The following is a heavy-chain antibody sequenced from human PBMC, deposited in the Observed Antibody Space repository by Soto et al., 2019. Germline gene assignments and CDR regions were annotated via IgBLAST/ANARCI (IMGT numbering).Heavy chain of an antibody. Sequence: TVSGGSISSGDYYWSWIHQPPGKGLEWIGYIYYSGSTYYNPSLKSRVTISVDTSKNQFSLKLSSVTAADTAVYYCARPYGTNGMDVWGQGTTVTVSS. CDR3: ARPYGTNGMDV. J-gene: IGHJ6*02. V-gene: IGHV4-30-4*01. CDR2: IYYSGST. D-gene: IGHD1-1*01. CDR1: GGSISSGDYY.